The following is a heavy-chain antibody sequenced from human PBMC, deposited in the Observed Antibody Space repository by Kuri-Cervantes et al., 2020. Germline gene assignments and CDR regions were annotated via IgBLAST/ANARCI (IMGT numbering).Heavy chain of an antibody. J-gene: IGHJ4*02. V-gene: IGHV3-43D*03. CDR2: ISWDGGST. Sequence: GGSLRLSCAASGFTFDDYAMHWVRQAPGKGLEWVSLISWDGGSTYYADSVKGRFTISRDNAKNSLYLQMNSLRAEDTAVYYCARSRPGRSRVYYGSGSYYAVDYWGQGTLVTVSS. CDR1: GFTFDDYA. CDR3: ARSRPGRSRVYYGSGSYYAVDY. D-gene: IGHD3-10*01.